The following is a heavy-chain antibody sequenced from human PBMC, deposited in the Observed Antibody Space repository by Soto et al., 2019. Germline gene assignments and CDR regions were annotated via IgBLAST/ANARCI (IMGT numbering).Heavy chain of an antibody. V-gene: IGHV3-74*01. Sequence: EVQLVESGGGLVQPGGSLRLSCAASEFTXSGRSVHWVRQAPGKGLVWVSGIDKVGTDSTYADSVKGRFTSSRDNAKNTVYLXMXXXXXXXXXXXXXXXGXXXXDVWGKGTXVTVSS. CDR2: IDKVGTDS. CDR3: XXGXXXXDV. J-gene: IGHJ6*03. CDR1: EFTXSGRS.